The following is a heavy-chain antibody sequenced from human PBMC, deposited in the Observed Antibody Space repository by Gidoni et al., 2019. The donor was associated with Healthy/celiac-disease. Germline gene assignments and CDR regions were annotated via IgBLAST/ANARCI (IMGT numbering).Heavy chain of an antibody. Sequence: EVQLLESGGGLVQPGGSLRLSCAASGFTFSSYAMSWVRQAPGQGLEWVSAISGSGGSSYYADSVKGRFTISRDNSKNTLYLQMNSLRAEDTAVYYCAKVEYSSSPAYYWGQGTLVTVSS. CDR2: ISGSGGSS. D-gene: IGHD6-6*01. V-gene: IGHV3-23*01. CDR1: GFTFSSYA. CDR3: AKVEYSSSPAYY. J-gene: IGHJ4*02.